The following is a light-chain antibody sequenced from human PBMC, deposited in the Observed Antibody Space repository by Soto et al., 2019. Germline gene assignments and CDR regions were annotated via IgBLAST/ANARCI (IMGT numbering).Light chain of an antibody. CDR3: QHRSSCPRS. V-gene: IGKV3-11*01. CDR2: DAA. J-gene: IGKJ1*01. CDR1: QSVGTS. Sequence: DIVLTQYPATLSLSPGDRATLSCRASQSVGTSLAWYKQQPGQAPRLLIHDAAYRASGIPERFRGSGSGTAFSLSIRSLEPDEFVVCYCQHRSSCPRSFGRGTKVEV.